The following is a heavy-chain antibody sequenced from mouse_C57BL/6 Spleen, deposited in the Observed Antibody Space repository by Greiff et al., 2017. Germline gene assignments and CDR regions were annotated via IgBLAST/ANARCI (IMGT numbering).Heavy chain of an antibody. D-gene: IGHD2-14*01. CDR2: VDPNSGGT. J-gene: IGHJ3*01. CDR1: GYTFTSYW. CDR3: ASRYYRRTWFAY. Sequence: QVQLQQPGAELVKPGASVKLSCKASGYTFTSYWMHWVKQRPGRGLVWIGRVDPNSGGTKYNEKFKSKATLTVDKPSSTAYMQLSSLTSKDSAVYYCASRYYRRTWFAYWGQGTLDTVSA. V-gene: IGHV1-72*01.